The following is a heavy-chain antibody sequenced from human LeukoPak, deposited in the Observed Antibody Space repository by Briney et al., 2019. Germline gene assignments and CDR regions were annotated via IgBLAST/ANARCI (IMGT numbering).Heavy chain of an antibody. J-gene: IGHJ5*02. D-gene: IGHD3-16*02. CDR1: GVSISSSSYY. CDR3: ARARYDYVWGSYREPNWFDP. V-gene: IGHV4-39*01. CDR2: IYYSGST. Sequence: SETLSLTCTVSGVSISSSSYYWGWIRQPPGKGLEWIGSIYYSGSTYYNPSLKSRVTISVDTSKNQFSLKLSSVTAADTAVYYCARARYDYVWGSYREPNWFDPWGQGTLVTVSS.